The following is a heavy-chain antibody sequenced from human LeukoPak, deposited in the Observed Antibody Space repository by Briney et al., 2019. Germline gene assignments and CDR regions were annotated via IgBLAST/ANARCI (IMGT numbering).Heavy chain of an antibody. V-gene: IGHV3-30*19. CDR2: ISYDGSNK. J-gene: IGHJ4*02. CDR1: GFTFSSYG. D-gene: IGHD2-2*01. CDR3: ASVRNRGVAVEVPAASILDY. Sequence: GGSLRLSCAASGFTFSSYGMHWVRQALGKGLEWVAVISYDGSNKYNAHSVKGRFTISRDNSKNTLYLQMSSLTAEDTAVYYCASVRNRGVAVEVPAASILDYWGQGALVTVSS.